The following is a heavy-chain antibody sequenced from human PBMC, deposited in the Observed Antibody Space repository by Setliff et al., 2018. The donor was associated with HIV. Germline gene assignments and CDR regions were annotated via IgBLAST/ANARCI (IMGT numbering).Heavy chain of an antibody. CDR1: GYTFTSYA. Sequence: ASVKVSCKASGYTFTSYAIHWVRQAPGQRLEWMGWINAGNGNTKYSQEFQGRVTITRDTSASTAYMELSSLKSEDMAVYYCAVGPHGDYELGWFDLWGQGTLVTVSS. CDR3: AVGPHGDYELGWFDL. D-gene: IGHD4-17*01. J-gene: IGHJ5*02. V-gene: IGHV1-3*03. CDR2: INAGNGNT.